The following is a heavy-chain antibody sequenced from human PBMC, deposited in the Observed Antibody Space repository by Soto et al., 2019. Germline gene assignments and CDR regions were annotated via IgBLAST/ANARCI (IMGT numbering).Heavy chain of an antibody. V-gene: IGHV4-4*02. CDR3: ARGVTTTGYYYYYMDV. Sequence: TCAVSSGSISSSNWWSWVRQPPGKGLEWIGEIYHSGSTNYNPSLKSRVTISVDKSKNQFSLKLSSVTAADTAVYYCARGVTTTGYYYYYMDVWGKGTTVTVSS. D-gene: IGHD4-4*01. CDR1: SGSISSSNW. J-gene: IGHJ6*03. CDR2: IYHSGST.